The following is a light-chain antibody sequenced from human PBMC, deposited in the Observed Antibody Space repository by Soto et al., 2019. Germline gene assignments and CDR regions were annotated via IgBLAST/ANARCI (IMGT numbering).Light chain of an antibody. CDR1: QGISSY. CDR2: AAS. Sequence: DIQLTQSPSFLSASVGDRVTITCRASQGISSYLAWYQQKPGKAPKLLIYAASTLQSGVPSRFSGSGSGTEFTLTISSLQPEAFATYYCQQLNSYLSFGPGTKVDIK. CDR3: QQLNSYLS. J-gene: IGKJ3*01. V-gene: IGKV1-9*01.